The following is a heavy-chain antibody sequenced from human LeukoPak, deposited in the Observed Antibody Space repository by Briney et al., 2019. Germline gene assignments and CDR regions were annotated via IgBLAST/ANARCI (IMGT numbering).Heavy chain of an antibody. J-gene: IGHJ3*02. V-gene: IGHV1-69*13. D-gene: IGHD3-22*01. Sequence: GASVKVSCKASGGTFSSYAISWVRQVPGQGLEWMGGIIPIFGTANYAQKFQGRVTITADESTSTAYMELSSLRSEDTAVYYCAGGTFRYDSSGYYPDAFDIWGQGTMVTVSS. CDR1: GGTFSSYA. CDR3: AGGTFRYDSSGYYPDAFDI. CDR2: IIPIFGTA.